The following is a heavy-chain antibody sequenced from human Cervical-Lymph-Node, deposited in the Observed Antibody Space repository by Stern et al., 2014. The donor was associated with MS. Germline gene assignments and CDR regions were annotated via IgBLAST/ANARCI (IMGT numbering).Heavy chain of an antibody. V-gene: IGHV3-53*01. CDR3: ARAIFGVVTPTMAPDAFDI. J-gene: IGHJ3*02. CDR2: IYTDGST. CDR1: GFTVSSNY. Sequence: VQLGQSGGGLIQPGGSLRLSCAASGFTVSSNYMSWVRQSPGTGLQWVSLIYTDGSTYYADSVKGRFTISRDHSKNTLYLQMNSLGAEDTALYYCARAIFGVVTPTMAPDAFDIWGQGTMVTVSS. D-gene: IGHD3-3*01.